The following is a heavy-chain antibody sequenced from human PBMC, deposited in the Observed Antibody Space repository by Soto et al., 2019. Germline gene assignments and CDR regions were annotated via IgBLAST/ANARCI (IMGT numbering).Heavy chain of an antibody. CDR1: GYTFTSYD. J-gene: IGHJ6*02. Sequence: ASVKVSCKASGYTFTSYDINWVRQATGQGLEWMGWMNPNSGNTGYAQKFQGRVTMTRNTSISTAYMELSSLRSEDTAVYYCARSYYDSSGSPNYYYYGMDVWGQGTTVTVSS. CDR3: ARSYYDSSGSPNYYYYGMDV. D-gene: IGHD3-22*01. V-gene: IGHV1-8*01. CDR2: MNPNSGNT.